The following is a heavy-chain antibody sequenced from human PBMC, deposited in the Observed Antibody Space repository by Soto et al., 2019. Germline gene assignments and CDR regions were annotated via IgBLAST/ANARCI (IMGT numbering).Heavy chain of an antibody. J-gene: IGHJ5*02. D-gene: IGHD3-3*02. CDR2: IFYLGSS. V-gene: IGHV4-39*01. Sequence: SETLSLTCTVSGDSIISSDFYWGWVRQPPGKGLEWIGSIFYLGSSYYNPSLKSRVTMSVDTSKNQFSLRLRSVTAADTALYFCARHSLALRKNNWFDPWGQGIMVTVS. CDR3: ARHSLALRKNNWFDP. CDR1: GDSIISSDFY.